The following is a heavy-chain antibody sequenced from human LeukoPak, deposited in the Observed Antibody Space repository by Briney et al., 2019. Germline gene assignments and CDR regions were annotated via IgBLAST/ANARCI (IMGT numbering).Heavy chain of an antibody. CDR1: GFTFSSYA. D-gene: IGHD3-10*01. V-gene: IGHV3-7*01. CDR2: INEEGNLK. Sequence: GGSLRLSCAASGFTFSSYAMSWVRQAPGKGLEWVAHINEEGNLKDFVDSVKGRFTISRDNAKNSLYLQMNSLRGEDTAVYYCARDRGFASFDYWGQGTLVTVSS. CDR3: ARDRGFASFDY. J-gene: IGHJ4*02.